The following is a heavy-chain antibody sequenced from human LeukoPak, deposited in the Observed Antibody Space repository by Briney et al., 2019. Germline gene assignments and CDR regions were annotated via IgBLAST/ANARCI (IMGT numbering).Heavy chain of an antibody. Sequence: GGSLRLSCAASGFTFSSYAMSWVRQAPGKGLVWVSRIDNDGRGTSYADSVKGRFTISRDNAKNRLYLQMNSLRAEDTAVYYCASLNYGPDYWGQGTLVTVSS. V-gene: IGHV3-74*01. CDR2: IDNDGRGT. D-gene: IGHD3-16*01. CDR1: GFTFSSYA. J-gene: IGHJ4*02. CDR3: ASLNYGPDY.